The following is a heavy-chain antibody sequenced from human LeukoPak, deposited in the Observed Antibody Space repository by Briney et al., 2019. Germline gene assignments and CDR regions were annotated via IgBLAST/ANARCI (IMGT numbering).Heavy chain of an antibody. J-gene: IGHJ3*02. CDR1: GGSISSGGYS. Sequence: SETLSLTCAVSGGSISSGGYSWSWIRQPPGKGLEWIGYIYHSGSTYYNPSLKSRVTIPVDRSKNQFSLKLSSVTAADTAVYYCARGYSSSWYAWHDAFDIWGQGTMVTVSS. V-gene: IGHV4-30-2*01. CDR2: IYHSGST. D-gene: IGHD6-13*01. CDR3: ARGYSSSWYAWHDAFDI.